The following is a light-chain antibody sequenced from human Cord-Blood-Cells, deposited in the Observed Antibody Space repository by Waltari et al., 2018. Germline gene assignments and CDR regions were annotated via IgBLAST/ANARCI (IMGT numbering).Light chain of an antibody. CDR1: QSISSY. J-gene: IGKJ2*01. V-gene: IGKV1-39*01. CDR3: QQSYSTPYK. Sequence: DIQMTQSPSSLSASVGDRVTITCRASQSISSYLNWYQQKPGKAPKLLIYAAFSLQSGVPLRFSGSGSGTDFTLTISSLQPEDFETYYCQQSYSTPYKFGQGTKLEIK. CDR2: AAF.